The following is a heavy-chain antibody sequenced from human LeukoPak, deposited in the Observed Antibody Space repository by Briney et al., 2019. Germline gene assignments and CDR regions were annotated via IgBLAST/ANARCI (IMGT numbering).Heavy chain of an antibody. Sequence: GGSLRLSCTASGFTFSSYWMSWVRQAPGKGLEWVANMNQDGSEKYYVDSVKGRFTISRDNAKSSLCLQMNSLRADDTAVYFCARDRALYGSRRGYYYTEDDYWGQGTLVTVSS. CDR2: MNQDGSEK. CDR3: ARDRALYGSRRGYYYTEDDY. CDR1: GFTFSSYW. J-gene: IGHJ4*02. V-gene: IGHV3-7*01. D-gene: IGHD3-22*01.